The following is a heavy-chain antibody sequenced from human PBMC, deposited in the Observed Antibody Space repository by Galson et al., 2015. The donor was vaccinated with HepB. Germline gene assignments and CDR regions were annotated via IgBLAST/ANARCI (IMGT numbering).Heavy chain of an antibody. CDR1: GFTFSSYW. D-gene: IGHD3-3*01. CDR2: IKQDGSEK. J-gene: IGHJ6*02. Sequence: SLRLSCAASGFTFSSYWMSWVRQAPGKGLEWVANIKQDGSEKYYVDSVKGRFTISRDNAKNSLYLQMNSLRAEDTAVYYCARDRPPDFWSGYYTPYYYGMDVWGQGTTVTVSS. CDR3: ARDRPPDFWSGYYTPYYYGMDV. V-gene: IGHV3-7*03.